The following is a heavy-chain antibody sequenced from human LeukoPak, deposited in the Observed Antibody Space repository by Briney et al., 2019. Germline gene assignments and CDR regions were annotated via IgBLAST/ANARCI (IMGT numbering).Heavy chain of an antibody. CDR1: GYTFTGYY. D-gene: IGHD3-22*01. J-gene: IGHJ4*02. Sequence: GASVKVSCKASGYTFTGYYMHWVRQAPGQGLEWMGWINPNSGGTNYAQKFQGRVTMTRDTSISTAYMELSRLRSDDAAVYYCARGAYYDSSGHSADYWGQGTLVTVSS. CDR2: INPNSGGT. V-gene: IGHV1-2*02. CDR3: ARGAYYDSSGHSADY.